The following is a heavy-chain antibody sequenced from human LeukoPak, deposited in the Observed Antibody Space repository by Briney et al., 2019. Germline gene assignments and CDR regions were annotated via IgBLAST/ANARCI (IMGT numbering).Heavy chain of an antibody. V-gene: IGHV3-23*01. CDR1: GFTFSIYE. J-gene: IGHJ5*02. Sequence: GGSLRLSCAAYGFTFSIYEMNWVRQAPGKGLEWVSAISGSGGSTYYADSVKGRFTISRDNSKNTLYLQMNSLRAEDTAVYYCAKEGSGSLVSDRWGQGTLVTVSS. CDR3: AKEGSGSLVSDR. CDR2: ISGSGGST. D-gene: IGHD3-10*01.